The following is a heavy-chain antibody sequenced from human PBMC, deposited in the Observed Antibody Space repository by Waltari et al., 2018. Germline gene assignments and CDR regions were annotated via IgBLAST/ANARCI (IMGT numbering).Heavy chain of an antibody. CDR2: RSTSGRSS. J-gene: IGHJ4*02. V-gene: IGHV3-23*01. Sequence: EVQLLESGGGLVQPGGSLRLSCEASGFTFRNYAMAWVRQAPGKGLDGVSGRSTSGRSSGNAESVKGRFTISRDNSKNTLYLQLNSLRAEDTAKYYCAKDVISDWEGNYFDHWGQGTLVTVSS. CDR3: AKDVISDWEGNYFDH. D-gene: IGHD3-16*02. CDR1: GFTFRNYA.